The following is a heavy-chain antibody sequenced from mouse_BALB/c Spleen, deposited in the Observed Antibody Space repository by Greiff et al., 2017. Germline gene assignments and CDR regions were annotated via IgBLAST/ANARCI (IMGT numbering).Heavy chain of an antibody. D-gene: IGHD2-1*01. CDR2: ISSGGSYT. J-gene: IGHJ4*01. V-gene: IGHV5-6-4*01. Sequence: EVQLVESGGGLVKPGGSLKLSCAASGFTFSSYTMSWVRQTPEKRLEWVATISSGGSYTYYPDSVKGRFTISRDNAKNTLYLQMSSLKSEDTAMYYCTRDYYGNYVDYYAMDYWGQGTSVTVSS. CDR1: GFTFSSYT. CDR3: TRDYYGNYVDYYAMDY.